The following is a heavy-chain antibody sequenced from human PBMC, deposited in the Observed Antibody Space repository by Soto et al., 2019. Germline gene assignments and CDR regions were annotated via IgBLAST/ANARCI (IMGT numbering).Heavy chain of an antibody. J-gene: IGHJ4*02. V-gene: IGHV4-59*01. Sequence: QVQLQESGPGLVKPSETLSLTCTVSGGSISSYYWSWIRQPPGKGLEWIEYIYYSGSTNYNPSLKSRVTISVDTSKNQFSLKLSSVTAADTAVYYCARKRVSFFDYWGQGTLVTVSS. CDR2: IYYSGST. CDR1: GGSISSYY. CDR3: ARKRVSFFDY.